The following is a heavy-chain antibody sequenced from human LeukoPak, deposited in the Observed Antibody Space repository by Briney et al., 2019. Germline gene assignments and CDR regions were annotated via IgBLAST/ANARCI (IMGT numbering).Heavy chain of an antibody. CDR1: GFTFSTYW. J-gene: IGHJ4*02. CDR2: INGDGSTT. Sequence: PGGSRRLSCTASGFTFSTYWINWVRQSPGKGLVWVALINGDGSTTTHADSVKGRFTISRDNAKNTAYLQMNSLRDEDTAVYYCARDYAGSPDYWGQGTLVTVSA. V-gene: IGHV3-74*03. D-gene: IGHD3-10*01. CDR3: ARDYAGSPDY.